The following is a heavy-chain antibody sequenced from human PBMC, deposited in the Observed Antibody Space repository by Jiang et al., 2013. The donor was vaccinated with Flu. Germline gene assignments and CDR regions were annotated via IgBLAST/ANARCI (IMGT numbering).Heavy chain of an antibody. CDR2: IIPIFGTA. Sequence: GAEVKKPGSSVKVSCKASGGTFSSYAISWVRQAPGQGLEWMGGIIPIFGTANYAQKFQGRVTITADESTSTAYMELSSLRSEDTAVYYCARGEGPSGYYYYYYGMDVWGQGTTVTVSS. V-gene: IGHV1-69*01. D-gene: IGHD7-27*01. CDR3: ARGEGPSGYYYYYYGMDV. J-gene: IGHJ6*02. CDR1: GGTFSSYA.